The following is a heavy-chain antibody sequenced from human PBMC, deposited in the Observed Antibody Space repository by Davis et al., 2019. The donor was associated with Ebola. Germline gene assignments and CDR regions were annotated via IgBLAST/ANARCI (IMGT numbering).Heavy chain of an antibody. CDR3: ARAYYDFWSGYYSYWYFDL. CDR2: IYYSGST. Sequence: MPSETLSLTCTVSGGSISSYYWSWIRQHPGKGLEWIGSIYYSGSTNYNPSLKSRVTISVDTSKNQFSLKLSSVTAADTAVYYCARAYYDFWSGYYSYWYFDLWGRGTLVTVSS. J-gene: IGHJ2*01. CDR1: GGSISSYY. V-gene: IGHV4-59*01. D-gene: IGHD3-3*01.